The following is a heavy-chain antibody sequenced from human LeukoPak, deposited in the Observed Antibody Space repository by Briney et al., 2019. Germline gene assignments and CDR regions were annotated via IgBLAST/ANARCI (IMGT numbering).Heavy chain of an antibody. Sequence: SETLSLTCAVYGGSFSGYYWSWIRQPPGKGLEWIGEINHSGSTNYNPSLTSRVTISVDTSKNQFSLKLSSVTAADTAVYYCARGGQQRYNWFDPWGQGTLVTVSS. CDR1: GGSFSGYY. V-gene: IGHV4-34*01. CDR3: ARGGQQRYNWFDP. D-gene: IGHD6-13*01. CDR2: INHSGST. J-gene: IGHJ5*02.